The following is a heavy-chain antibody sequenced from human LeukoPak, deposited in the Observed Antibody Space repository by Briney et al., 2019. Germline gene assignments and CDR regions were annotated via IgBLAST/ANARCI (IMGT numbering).Heavy chain of an antibody. V-gene: IGHV3-33*01. Sequence: GGSLRLSCAASGFTFSSYGMHWVRQAPGKGLEWVAVIWYDGSNKYYADSVKGRFTISRDNSKNTLYLQMNSLRAEDTAVYYWCKNWDYDFWSGYSVWGQGTLVTVSS. CDR2: IWYDGSNK. D-gene: IGHD3-3*01. CDR1: GFTFSSYG. CDR3: CKNWDYDFWSGYSV. J-gene: IGHJ4*02.